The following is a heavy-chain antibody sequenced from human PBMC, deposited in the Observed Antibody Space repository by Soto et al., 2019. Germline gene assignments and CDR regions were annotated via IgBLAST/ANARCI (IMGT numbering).Heavy chain of an antibody. Sequence: GGSLRLSCAASGFTFSSYGMHWVRLAPGKGLEWVAVISYDGSNKYYADSVKGRFTISRDNSKNTLYLQMNSLRAEDTAVYYCAKDQSWDRMAGIDYWGQGTLVTVSS. CDR3: AKDQSWDRMAGIDY. CDR2: ISYDGSNK. J-gene: IGHJ4*02. CDR1: GFTFSSYG. V-gene: IGHV3-30*18. D-gene: IGHD6-19*01.